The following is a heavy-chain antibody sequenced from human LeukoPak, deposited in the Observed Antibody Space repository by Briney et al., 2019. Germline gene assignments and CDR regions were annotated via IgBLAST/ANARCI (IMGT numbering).Heavy chain of an antibody. CDR1: GFPFSSYA. CDR2: ISGSDGRT. J-gene: IGHJ6*03. V-gene: IGHV3-23*01. CDR3: GKGGAVSSKSITMVRRTRRYNYYMDV. D-gene: IGHD3-10*01. Sequence: PGGSLRLSCAASGFPFSSYAMSWVRQAPGKGLEWVSAISGSDGRTYYADSVKGRFTVSRDNSKNTLYLQMNSLRAEDTALYYCGKGGAVSSKSITMVRRTRRYNYYMDVWGKGTTVTISS.